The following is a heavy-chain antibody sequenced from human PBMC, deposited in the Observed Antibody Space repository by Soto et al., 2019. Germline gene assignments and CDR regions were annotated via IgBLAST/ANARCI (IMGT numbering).Heavy chain of an antibody. Sequence: QVQLQESGPGLVKPSQTLSLTCTVSGGSITSGGYYWSWICQHPGKGLEWIGYIYHSGSTYYNPSLQSRVTISADTSKTQFSLKLSSVTAAATAVYYCARDPAPWGQGTLVTVSS. CDR2: IYHSGST. V-gene: IGHV4-31*03. CDR3: ARDPAP. CDR1: GGSITSGGYY. J-gene: IGHJ5*02.